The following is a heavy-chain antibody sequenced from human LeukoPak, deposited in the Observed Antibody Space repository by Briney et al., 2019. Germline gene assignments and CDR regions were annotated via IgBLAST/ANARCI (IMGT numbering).Heavy chain of an antibody. Sequence: PSETLSLTCAVYGGSFSGYYWSWIRQPPGKGLEWIGEINHSGSTNYNLSLKSRVTISVDTSKNQFSLKLSSVTAADTAVYYCARDPIVGAIGPGYFDYWGQGTLVTVSS. CDR3: ARDPIVGAIGPGYFDY. J-gene: IGHJ4*02. D-gene: IGHD1-26*01. CDR2: INHSGST. CDR1: GGSFSGYY. V-gene: IGHV4-34*01.